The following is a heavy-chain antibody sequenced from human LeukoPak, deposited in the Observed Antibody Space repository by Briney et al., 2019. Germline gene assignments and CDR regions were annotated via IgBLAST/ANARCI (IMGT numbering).Heavy chain of an antibody. CDR2: ISSSGSTI. Sequence: PGGSLRLSCTASGFTFSSYEMNWVRQAPGKGLEWISYISSSGSTIYYADSVKGRFTISRDNAKNSLYLQMNSLRAEDTAVYYCAELGITMIGGVWGKGTTVTISS. CDR3: AELGITMIGGV. J-gene: IGHJ6*04. CDR1: GFTFSSYE. V-gene: IGHV3-48*03. D-gene: IGHD3-10*02.